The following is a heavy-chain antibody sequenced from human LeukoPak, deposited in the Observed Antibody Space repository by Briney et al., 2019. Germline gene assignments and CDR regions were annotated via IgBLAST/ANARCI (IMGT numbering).Heavy chain of an antibody. Sequence: GASVKVSCKASGYTFTSYAMHWVRQAPGQRLEWMGWINAGNGNTKYSQKFQGRVTITRDTSASTAYMELSSLRSEDTAVYYCAREVPTPGSGDAFDIWGQGTMVTVSS. CDR2: INAGNGNT. CDR3: AREVPTPGSGDAFDI. V-gene: IGHV1-3*01. CDR1: GYTFTSYA. D-gene: IGHD1-14*01. J-gene: IGHJ3*02.